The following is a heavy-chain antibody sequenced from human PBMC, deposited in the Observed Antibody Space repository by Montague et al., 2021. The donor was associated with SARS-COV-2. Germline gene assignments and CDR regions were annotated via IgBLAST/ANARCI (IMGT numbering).Heavy chain of an antibody. V-gene: IGHV4-59*01. D-gene: IGHD2-8*01. CDR1: GGSISGYY. J-gene: IGHJ6*02. CDR2: IYYSGST. CDR3: ARLLRSCTNGVCRTYYYYAMDV. Sequence: SETLSLTCTVSGGSISGYYWSWIRQPPGKGLEWIGYIYYSGSTKYNPFLESRVTVSVDRSKNQVSLKLGSVTAADTAVYYCARLLRSCTNGVCRTYYYYAMDVWGRGTTVTVSS.